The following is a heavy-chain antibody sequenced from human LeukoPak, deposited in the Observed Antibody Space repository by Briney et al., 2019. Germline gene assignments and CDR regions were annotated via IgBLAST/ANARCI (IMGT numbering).Heavy chain of an antibody. Sequence: LSLTCAVYGGSFSGYYWSWIRQPPGKGLELLSYISGSSSDVNYIDSVRGRFTISRDNAKNSLYLHMNSLTVEDTAVYYCSRDPRHNDYWGQGTLVTVSS. CDR2: ISGSSSDV. CDR1: GGSFSGYY. CDR3: SRDPRHNDY. J-gene: IGHJ4*02. V-gene: IGHV3-11*01.